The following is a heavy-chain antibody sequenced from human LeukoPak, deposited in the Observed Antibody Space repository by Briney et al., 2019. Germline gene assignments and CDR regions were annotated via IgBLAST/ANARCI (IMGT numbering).Heavy chain of an antibody. V-gene: IGHV5-51*06. CDR3: ASPQGGYNSSGSSWGY. D-gene: IGHD3-22*01. J-gene: IGHJ4*02. CDR1: GYRFNSYW. CDR2: IYPGDSAT. Sequence: GESLRISCKGSGYRFNSYWIGWVRQMPGKGLELMGIIYPGDSATRYSQSFQGQFTISVDKSISTAYLQWRSLKASDTAMYYCASPQGGYNSSGSSWGYWGQGTLVTVSS.